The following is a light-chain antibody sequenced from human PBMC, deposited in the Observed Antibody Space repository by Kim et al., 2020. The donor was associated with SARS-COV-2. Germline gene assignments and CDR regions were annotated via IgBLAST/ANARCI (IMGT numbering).Light chain of an antibody. CDR1: SSDIGNYP. Sequence: QSVQSQPPSVSGTPGQNVTMSCTGSSSDIGNYPVSWFQHVPGTAPKLIIYSNDQRPSGVPDRFSGSKSGTSASLAITCLLSEDEADYYCSARYRSVNAWVFGGGTQLTVL. V-gene: IGLV1-44*01. CDR3: SARYRSVNAWV. CDR2: SND. J-gene: IGLJ3*02.